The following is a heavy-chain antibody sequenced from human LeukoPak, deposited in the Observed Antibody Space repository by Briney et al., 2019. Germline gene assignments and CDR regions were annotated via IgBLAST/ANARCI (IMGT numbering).Heavy chain of an antibody. V-gene: IGHV3-43D*03. CDR2: ISWDGGII. Sequence: GGSLRLSCAASGFTFDDYAMHWVRQAPGKGLEWVSLISWDGGIIYYADSVKGRFTISRDNSKNSLYLQMNSLRVEDTALYYCAKDNYMDVWGKGTTVTVSS. CDR1: GFTFDDYA. CDR3: AKDNYMDV. J-gene: IGHJ6*03.